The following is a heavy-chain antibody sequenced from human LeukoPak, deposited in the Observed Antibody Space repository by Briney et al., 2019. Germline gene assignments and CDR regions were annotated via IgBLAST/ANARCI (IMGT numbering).Heavy chain of an antibody. J-gene: IGHJ6*02. CDR1: GFTFSSYW. D-gene: IGHD3-9*01. V-gene: IGHV3-74*01. CDR2: INGDGRNI. CDR3: TRDLMDYDVSTGLHHYYMDV. Sequence: GGSLRLSCVASGFTFSSYWMHWVRQDPREGLVWVSRINGDGRNINYADSVRGRFTISRDNTKNTLYLQMNTLRVDDTAVYYCTRDLMDYDVSTGLHHYYMDVWGQGTTVTVSS.